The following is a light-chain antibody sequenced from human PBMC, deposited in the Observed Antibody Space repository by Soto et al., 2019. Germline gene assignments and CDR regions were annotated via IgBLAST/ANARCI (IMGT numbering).Light chain of an antibody. CDR3: QQYGRSPFT. CDR2: GAF. CDR1: QSVSSN. V-gene: IGKV3-15*01. J-gene: IGKJ3*01. Sequence: EIVMTQSPVTLSVSPGERVTLSCRASQSVSSNLAWYQQKPGQAPSLLIYGAFTRATGIPARFSGTGSGTEFTLTISRLEPEDFAVYYCQQYGRSPFTFGPGTKVDIK.